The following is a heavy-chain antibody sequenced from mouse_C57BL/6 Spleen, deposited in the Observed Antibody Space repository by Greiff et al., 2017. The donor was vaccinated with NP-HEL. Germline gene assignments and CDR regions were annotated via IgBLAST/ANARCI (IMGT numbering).Heavy chain of an antibody. J-gene: IGHJ2*01. Sequence: QVQLQQSGPELVKPGASVKISCKASGYAFSSSWMNWVKQRPGKGLEWIGRIYPGDGDTNYNGKFKGKATLTADKSSSTAYMQLSSLTSEDSAVYFCASDSSGYNFEYWGKGTTLTVSS. V-gene: IGHV1-82*01. CDR1: GYAFSSSW. D-gene: IGHD3-2*02. CDR2: IYPGDGDT. CDR3: ASDSSGYNFEY.